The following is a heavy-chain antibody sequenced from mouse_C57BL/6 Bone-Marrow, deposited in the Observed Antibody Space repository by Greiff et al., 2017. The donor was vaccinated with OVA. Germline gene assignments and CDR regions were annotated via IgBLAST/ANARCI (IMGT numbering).Heavy chain of an antibody. CDR3: ARGGNSLLPFAY. CDR2: INPSSGYT. CDR1: GYTFTSYT. V-gene: IGHV1-4*01. J-gene: IGHJ3*01. Sequence: QVQLQQSGAELARPGASVKMSCKASGYTFTSYTMHWVKQRPGQGLEWIGYINPSSGYTKYNQKFKDKATLTADKSSSTAYMQLSSLTSEDSAVYYCARGGNSLLPFAYWGQGTLVTVSA. D-gene: IGHD1-2*01.